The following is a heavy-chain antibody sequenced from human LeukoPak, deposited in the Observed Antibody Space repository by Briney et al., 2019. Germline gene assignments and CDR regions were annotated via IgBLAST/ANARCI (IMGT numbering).Heavy chain of an antibody. CDR1: GYTFSTYG. Sequence: GASVKVSCRPSGYTFSTYGISWVRQAPGQGLEWMGWVSTYSGNTIYAEKFQGRVTVTTDTSTTTAYVELGSLRFDDTALYYCARDVNWAFDYWGQGSLVTVSS. CDR3: ARDVNWAFDY. CDR2: VSTYSGNT. J-gene: IGHJ4*02. D-gene: IGHD7-27*01. V-gene: IGHV1-18*01.